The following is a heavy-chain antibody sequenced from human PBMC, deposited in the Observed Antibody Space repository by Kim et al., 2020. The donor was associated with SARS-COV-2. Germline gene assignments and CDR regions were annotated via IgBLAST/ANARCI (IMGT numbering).Heavy chain of an antibody. V-gene: IGHV3-11*01. CDR3: AREVIGAYGRDV. Sequence: GGSLRLSCAASGFTFNKYYMRWIRQAPGKGLEWVSYITSSGSTIFDGDSVKGRVTISRDNAKNSLYLQMNSLRAEDTAVYYCAREVIGAYGRDVWGQGTT. J-gene: IGHJ6*02. D-gene: IGHD3-22*01. CDR2: ITSSGSTI. CDR1: GFTFNKYY.